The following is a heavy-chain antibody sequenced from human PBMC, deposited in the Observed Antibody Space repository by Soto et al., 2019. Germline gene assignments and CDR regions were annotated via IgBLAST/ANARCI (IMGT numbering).Heavy chain of an antibody. V-gene: IGHV3-20*04. D-gene: IGHD2-2*01. CDR3: ARGDAGDY. J-gene: IGHJ4*02. CDR2: IATTDGST. Sequence: EVQLVESGGGVVRPGGSLRLSCAASGFIFENYGLSWVRKAPGKGLEWVPGIATTDGSTGYADSVRGRFTISRDNANNSLYLQMNSLRAEDTALYYCARGDAGDYWGQGPLVTVSS. CDR1: GFIFENYG.